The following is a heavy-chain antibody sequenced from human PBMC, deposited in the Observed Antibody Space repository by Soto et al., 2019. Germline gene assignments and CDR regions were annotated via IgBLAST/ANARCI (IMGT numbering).Heavy chain of an antibody. CDR1: GFTFSSYA. V-gene: IGHV3-23*01. CDR2: ISGSGGST. CDR3: AKVHSSGWRGNYYYGMDV. D-gene: IGHD6-19*01. Sequence: GGSLRLSCAASGFTFSSYAMSWVRQAPGKGLEWVSAISGSGGSTYYADSVKGRFTISRDNSKNTLYLQMNSLRAEDTAVYYCAKVHSSGWRGNYYYGMDVWGQGTTVTVSS. J-gene: IGHJ6*02.